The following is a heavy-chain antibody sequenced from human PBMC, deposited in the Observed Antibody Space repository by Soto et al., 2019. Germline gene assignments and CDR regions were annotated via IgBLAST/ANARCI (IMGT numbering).Heavy chain of an antibody. CDR1: GFTFASYH. J-gene: IGHJ3*01. CDR2: INPSSSHI. Sequence: EVQLVESGGGLVMPGGSPRLSCAASGFTFASYHMSWVRQAPGKGLDWVSSINPSSSHIYYADSVRGRFTISRDDSNNSLYLHMNSLRTEDVAIYYCARGYCGGVGCYLRRDAFDVWGQGTTVMVSS. CDR3: ARGYCGGVGCYLRRDAFDV. D-gene: IGHD2-15*01. V-gene: IGHV3-21*02.